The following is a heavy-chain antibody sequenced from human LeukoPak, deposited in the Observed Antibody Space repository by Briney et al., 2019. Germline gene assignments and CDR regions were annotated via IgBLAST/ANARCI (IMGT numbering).Heavy chain of an antibody. D-gene: IGHD6-25*01. CDR2: IASDGRDK. V-gene: IGHV3-30*03. CDR1: EFTFSSYA. J-gene: IGHJ4*02. Sequence: GGSLRLSCAASEFTFSSYAMHRVRQAPGKGLEWVAVIASDGRDKHHAESVKGRFTISRDNSKSTLYLQTNSLRAEDTAVYYCARDLRRLAAYYFDFWGRGTLVTVSS. CDR3: ARDLRRLAAYYFDF.